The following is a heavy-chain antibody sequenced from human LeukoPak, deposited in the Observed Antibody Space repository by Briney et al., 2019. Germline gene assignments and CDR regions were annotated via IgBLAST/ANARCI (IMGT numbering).Heavy chain of an antibody. J-gene: IGHJ4*02. CDR2: ISYDGSNK. CDR3: ARARFLEWLLDY. Sequence: GRSLRLSCAASGFTFSSYAMHWVRQAPGKGLEWVAVISYDGSNKYYADSVKGRFTISRDNSKNTLYLQMNSLRAEDTAVYYCARARFLEWLLDYWGQGTLVTVPS. V-gene: IGHV3-30*04. D-gene: IGHD3-3*01. CDR1: GFTFSSYA.